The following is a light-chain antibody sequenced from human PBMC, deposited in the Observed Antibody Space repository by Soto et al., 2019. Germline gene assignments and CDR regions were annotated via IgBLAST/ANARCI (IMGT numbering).Light chain of an antibody. Sequence: QSALTQPASVSGSPGQSITISCSGTTNDIGGYNYVSWYQHHPGKVPKVIIYEVRNRPSGVSNRFSGSKSGNTASLTISGLQAEDEADYYCSSYTVSSTWVFGGGTQLTVL. CDR2: EVR. J-gene: IGLJ3*02. V-gene: IGLV2-14*01. CDR3: SSYTVSSTWV. CDR1: TNDIGGYNY.